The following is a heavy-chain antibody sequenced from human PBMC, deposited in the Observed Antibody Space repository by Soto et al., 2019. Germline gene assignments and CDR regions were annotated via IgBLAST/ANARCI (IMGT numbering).Heavy chain of an antibody. V-gene: IGHV3-23*01. CDR1: GFTFSSYA. J-gene: IGHJ4*02. CDR3: AKAVNPKRLMVYAGRPYFFAF. Sequence: HPGGSLRLSCAASGFTFSSYAMSWVRQAPGKGLEWVSAISGSGGSTYYADSVKGRFTISRDNSKNTLYLQMNSLRAEDTAVYYCAKAVNPKRLMVYAGRPYFFAFWAQGTLVPVSS. D-gene: IGHD2-8*01. CDR2: ISGSGGST.